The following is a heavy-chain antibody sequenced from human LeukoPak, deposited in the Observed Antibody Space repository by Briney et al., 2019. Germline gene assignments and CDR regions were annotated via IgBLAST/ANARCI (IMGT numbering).Heavy chain of an antibody. Sequence: GGSLRLSCSASGFTFSSYAMHWVRQAPGKGLEYVSAISSNGGSTHYADSVKGRFTISRDNSKNMLSLEMSSLIPEDTAVYLCKTSPTSRIDSWGQGTLVTVSS. CDR3: KTSPTSRIDS. CDR1: GFTFSSYA. CDR2: ISSNGGST. V-gene: IGHV3-64D*06. D-gene: IGHD2-2*01. J-gene: IGHJ4*02.